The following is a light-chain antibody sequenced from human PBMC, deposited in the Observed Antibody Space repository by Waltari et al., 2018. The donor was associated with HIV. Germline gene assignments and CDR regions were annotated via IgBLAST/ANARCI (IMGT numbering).Light chain of an antibody. CDR3: NSRDTIGHWF. J-gene: IGLJ3*02. CDR1: RVRTYY. CDR2: DRN. Sequence: SSELAQDPAVSVALGQTVRITCQGDRVRTYYASWYQQKPGQAPVLVFYDRNNRPSGIPDRFSGSTSGDTASLTITGAQAEEEADYYCNSRDTIGHWFFGGGTKVTVL. V-gene: IGLV3-19*01.